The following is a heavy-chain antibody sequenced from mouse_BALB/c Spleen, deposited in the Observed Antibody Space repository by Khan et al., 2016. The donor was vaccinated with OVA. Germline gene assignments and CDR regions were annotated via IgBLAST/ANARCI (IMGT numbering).Heavy chain of an antibody. D-gene: IGHD1-1*01. V-gene: IGHV1-18*01. CDR1: GYSFTGYY. CDR3: AIYHGYFDV. Sequence: VQLQQSGPDLVKPGASVKISCKASGYSFTGYYIHWVKQSHGKSLEWIGRVNPNNGGTNSNQKFMGKAILTVDKSSNTAYMELRSLTSEDSAVYSCAIYHGYFDVWGAGTTVTVSS. CDR2: VNPNNGGT. J-gene: IGHJ1*01.